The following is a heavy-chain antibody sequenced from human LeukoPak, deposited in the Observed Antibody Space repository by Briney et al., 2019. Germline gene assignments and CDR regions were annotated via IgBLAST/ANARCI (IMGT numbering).Heavy chain of an antibody. Sequence: PGGSLRLSCAASGFTFSNYWMSWVRQAPGKGLEWVANIKEDGSEKYYVDAVKGRFTISRDNARNSLYLQMNSLRAEDTALYYCAKDHSEYSSSPFDYWGQGTLVTVSS. V-gene: IGHV3-7*03. CDR2: IKEDGSEK. D-gene: IGHD6-6*01. J-gene: IGHJ4*02. CDR3: AKDHSEYSSSPFDY. CDR1: GFTFSNYW.